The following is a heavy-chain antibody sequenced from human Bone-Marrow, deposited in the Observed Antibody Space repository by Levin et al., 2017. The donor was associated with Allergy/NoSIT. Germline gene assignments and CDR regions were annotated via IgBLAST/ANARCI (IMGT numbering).Heavy chain of an antibody. CDR2: IDWNDDK. D-gene: IGHD1-1*01. CDR1: GFSLTTSEMG. V-gene: IGHV2-70*18. Sequence: QTLSLTCTFSGFSLTTSEMGVTWVRQPPGKALEWLALIDWNDDKFYSTSLKTRLSISKDTSKNQVLLTVTNMDPLDTATYYCARIRVADRNGGYSLDFWGQGTLVTVSS. J-gene: IGHJ4*02. CDR3: ARIRVADRNGGYSLDF.